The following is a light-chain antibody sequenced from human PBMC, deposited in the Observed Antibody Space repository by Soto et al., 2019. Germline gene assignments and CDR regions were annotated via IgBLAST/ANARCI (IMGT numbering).Light chain of an antibody. J-gene: IGKJ4*01. CDR1: QSVSTY. CDR2: DAS. Sequence: ELVLTQSPAALSLSAGHRATLSCRASQSVSTYLAWNQQKPGQAPRLLIYDASNRALGIPARFSGSGSGTDFTLTISSLEPDDFAVYYCQHRSNWPLTFGGGTKVDIK. V-gene: IGKV3-11*01. CDR3: QHRSNWPLT.